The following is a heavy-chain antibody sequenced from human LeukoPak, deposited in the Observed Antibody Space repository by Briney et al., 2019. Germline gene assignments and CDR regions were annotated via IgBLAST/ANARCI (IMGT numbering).Heavy chain of an antibody. J-gene: IGHJ4*02. Sequence: GGSLRLSCAASGFTFSNYWMSWVRQAPGKGLEWVANIKQDGSEKYYVDSVKGRFTISRDNAKNSLYLQMNSLRAEDTAVYYCARDPTIFGVVIVPDYWGRGTLVTVSS. D-gene: IGHD3-3*01. CDR2: IKQDGSEK. V-gene: IGHV3-7*01. CDR3: ARDPTIFGVVIVPDY. CDR1: GFTFSNYW.